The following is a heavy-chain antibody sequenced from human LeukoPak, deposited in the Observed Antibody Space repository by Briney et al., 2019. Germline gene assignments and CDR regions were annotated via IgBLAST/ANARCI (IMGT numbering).Heavy chain of an antibody. Sequence: GRSLRLSCAASGFTFSSYGMHWVRQAPGKGLEWVAVISYDGSNKYYADSVKGRFTISRGNSKNTLYLQMNSLRAEDTAVYYCAKAPYGGNPYSWFDPWGQGTLVTVSS. CDR3: AKAPYGGNPYSWFDP. CDR1: GFTFSSYG. CDR2: ISYDGSNK. J-gene: IGHJ5*02. D-gene: IGHD4-23*01. V-gene: IGHV3-30*18.